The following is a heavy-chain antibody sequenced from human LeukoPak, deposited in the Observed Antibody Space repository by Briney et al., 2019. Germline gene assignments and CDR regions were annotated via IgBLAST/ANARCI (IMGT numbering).Heavy chain of an antibody. V-gene: IGHV1-24*01. CDR1: GYTLTEIS. D-gene: IGHD5-12*01. CDR2: FEPEDGET. Sequence: ASAKDSRKVPGYTLTEISIYSGRPTPRERGGRRGAFEPEDGETIYAQKFKGRVTMTEATSTDTANMELSGLRSEDTAVYYCATVAPPAYSGYGRGYYMDVWGKGTTVTVSS. J-gene: IGHJ6*03. CDR3: ATVAPPAYSGYGRGYYMDV.